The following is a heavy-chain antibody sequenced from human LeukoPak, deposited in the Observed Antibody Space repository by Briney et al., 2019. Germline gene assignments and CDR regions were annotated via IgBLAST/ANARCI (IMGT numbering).Heavy chain of an antibody. CDR1: GFTFSSYS. Sequence: GGSLRLSCAASGFTFSSYSMNWVRQAPGKGLEWVSSISSSSSYIYYADSVKGRFTISRDNTKNSVYLQMNSLRAEDTAVYYCAKDSLGGSSYSSSGGDFDYWGQGTLVTVSS. V-gene: IGHV3-21*01. CDR3: AKDSLGGSSYSSSGGDFDY. J-gene: IGHJ4*02. D-gene: IGHD6-6*01. CDR2: ISSSSSYI.